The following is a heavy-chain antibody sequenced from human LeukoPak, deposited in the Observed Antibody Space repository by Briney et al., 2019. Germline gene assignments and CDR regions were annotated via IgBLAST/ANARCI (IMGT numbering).Heavy chain of an antibody. CDR1: GGTFSSYA. J-gene: IGHJ4*02. V-gene: IGHV1-69*05. Sequence: SVKVSCKASGGTFSSYAISWVRQAPGQGLEWMGGIIPIFGTANYAQKCQGRVTITTDESTSTAYMELSSLRSEDTAVYYCATLPVAGDTPVLGYFDYWGQGTLVTVSS. CDR2: IIPIFGTA. CDR3: ATLPVAGDTPVLGYFDY. D-gene: IGHD6-19*01.